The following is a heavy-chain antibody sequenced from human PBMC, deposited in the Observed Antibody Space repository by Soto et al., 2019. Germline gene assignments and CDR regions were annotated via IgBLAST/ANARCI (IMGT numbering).Heavy chain of an antibody. D-gene: IGHD6-19*01. Sequence: SETLSLTCTVTGCSISNSSDYWGWIRQPPVKGLEWIGSIYYSGSTYYNPSLRSRVTISADTSKNQFSLKLSSVTAADTAVYYCAREGSSGWNGLNWFDPWGQGTLVTVS. V-gene: IGHV4-39*02. CDR1: GCSISNSSDY. CDR2: IYYSGST. J-gene: IGHJ5*02. CDR3: AREGSSGWNGLNWFDP.